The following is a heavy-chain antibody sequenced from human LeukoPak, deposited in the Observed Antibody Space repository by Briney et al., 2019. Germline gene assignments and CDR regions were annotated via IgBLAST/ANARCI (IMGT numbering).Heavy chain of an antibody. V-gene: IGHV3-74*01. CDR2: INSDGSST. CDR3: ARAGEDYYYYYYMDV. D-gene: IGHD3-10*01. Sequence: GGSLRLSCAASGFTFSSYWMHWVRQAPGKGLVWVSRINSDGSSTSYADSVKGRFTISRDNAKNTLYLQMNSLRAEDTAVYYCARAGEDYYYYYYMDVWGKGTTVTISS. J-gene: IGHJ6*03. CDR1: GFTFSSYW.